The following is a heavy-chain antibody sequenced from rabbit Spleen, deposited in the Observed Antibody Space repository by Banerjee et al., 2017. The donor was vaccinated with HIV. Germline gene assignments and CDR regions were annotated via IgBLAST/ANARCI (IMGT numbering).Heavy chain of an antibody. V-gene: IGHV1S45*01. CDR2: IDTSNGDT. D-gene: IGHD5-1*01. CDR1: GFSFSSNW. J-gene: IGHJ4*01. Sequence: LEESGGGLVKPGGTLTLTCTVSGFSFSSNWICWVRQAPGKGLEWIACIDTSNGDTDYANWPKGRFTISKTSSTTVTLQMTRLTAADTATYFCARAGEGGDGYLNLWGPGTLVTVS. CDR3: ARAGEGGDGYLNL.